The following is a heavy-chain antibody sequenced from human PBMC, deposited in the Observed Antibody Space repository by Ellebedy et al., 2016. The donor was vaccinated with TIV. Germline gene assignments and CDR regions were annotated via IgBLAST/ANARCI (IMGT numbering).Heavy chain of an antibody. Sequence: PGGSLRLSCAASGLTVRSNYMSWVRQAPGKGLEWVSLIYSGDRTSYADSVRGRVTVSIDISKNTLYLQMNNLRVEDTAVYYCARDRDGTSFDYWGQGTLVTVSP. CDR2: IYSGDRT. J-gene: IGHJ4*02. D-gene: IGHD1-7*01. CDR1: GLTVRSNY. V-gene: IGHV3-53*01. CDR3: ARDRDGTSFDY.